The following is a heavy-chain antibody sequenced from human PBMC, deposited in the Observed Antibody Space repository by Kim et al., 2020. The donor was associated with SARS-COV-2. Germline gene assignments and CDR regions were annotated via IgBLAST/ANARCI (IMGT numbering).Heavy chain of an antibody. J-gene: IGHJ6*02. D-gene: IGHD3-22*01. Sequence: SETLSLTCAVYGGSFSGYYWSWIRQPPGKGLEWIGEINHSGSTNYNPSLKSRVSISVDTSKNQFSRKLSSVTAADTAVYYCASVRLLLPIYYYYSMDVWGQGTTVTVSS. V-gene: IGHV4-34*01. CDR2: INHSGST. CDR3: ASVRLLLPIYYYYSMDV. CDR1: GGSFSGYY.